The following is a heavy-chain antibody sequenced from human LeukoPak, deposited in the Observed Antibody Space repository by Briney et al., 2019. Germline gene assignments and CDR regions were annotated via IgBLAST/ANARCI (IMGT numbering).Heavy chain of an antibody. J-gene: IGHJ3*02. CDR1: GYTFTSYG. Sequence: SVKVSCKASGYTFTSYGISWVRQAPGQGLEWMGGIIPIFGTANYAQKFQGRVTITTDESTSTAYMELRSLRSDDTAVYCCARSGRYSGSYYAFDIWGQGTMVTVSS. D-gene: IGHD1-26*01. CDR3: ARSGRYSGSYYAFDI. V-gene: IGHV1-69*05. CDR2: IIPIFGTA.